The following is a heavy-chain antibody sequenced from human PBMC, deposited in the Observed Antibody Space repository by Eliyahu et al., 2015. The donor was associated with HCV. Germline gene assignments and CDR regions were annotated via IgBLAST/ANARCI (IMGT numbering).Heavy chain of an antibody. CDR3: ARSTLISDNYFDP. Sequence: ETLSLTCTASGYSIRSAYYWGWIRQPPGKGLEWIGSIYHSGGTYYNPSLKSRVTISVDMSKNESSLKLTSVTAADAAVYYCARSTLISDNYFDPWGQGTLVTVSS. CDR1: GYSIRSAYY. V-gene: IGHV4-38-2*02. J-gene: IGHJ5*02. CDR2: IYHSGGT. D-gene: IGHD4-17*01.